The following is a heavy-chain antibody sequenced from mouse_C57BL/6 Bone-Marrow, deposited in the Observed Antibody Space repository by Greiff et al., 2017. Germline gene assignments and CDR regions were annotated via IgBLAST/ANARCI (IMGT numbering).Heavy chain of an antibody. CDR3: ARRVDYGPPFAY. D-gene: IGHD1-1*02. CDR1: GYTFTSYW. CDR2: INPSSGYT. V-gene: IGHV1-7*01. Sequence: VQLQQSGAELAKPGASVKLSCKASGYTFTSYWMHWVKQRPGQGLEWIGYINPSSGYTKYNQKFKDKAPLTADKSSSTAYMQLSSLTYENSAVYYCARRVDYGPPFAYWGQGTLVTVSA. J-gene: IGHJ3*01.